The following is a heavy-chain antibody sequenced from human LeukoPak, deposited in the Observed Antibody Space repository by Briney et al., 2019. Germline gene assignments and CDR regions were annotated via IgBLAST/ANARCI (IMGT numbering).Heavy chain of an antibody. CDR1: GFTFSRYN. CDR2: ISFSSTSI. V-gene: IGHV3-48*02. J-gene: IGHJ4*02. D-gene: IGHD2-8*01. Sequence: GGSLRLSCAASGFTFSRYNMNWVRQAPGKGLEWVSHISFSSTSIYYAESVKGRFTISRDNSKNSLYLQMNSLRDEDTAVYYCAGYSTNSFDFPYRGQGTLVTVSS. CDR3: AGYSTNSFDFPY.